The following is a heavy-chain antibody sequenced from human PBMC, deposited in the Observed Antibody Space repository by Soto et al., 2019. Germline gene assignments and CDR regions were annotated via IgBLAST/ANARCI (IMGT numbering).Heavy chain of an antibody. CDR2: ITATGRGT. Sequence: EAQLLESGGGLVQPGRSLRLSCAASGFTFTTYAMNWVRQAPGQGLEWVSAITATGRGTYYADSVKGRFTISRDNSNSMHYLQMSSLRVEDTAVYYCAHPRGYGVFDAYDIWGQGTLVTVSS. V-gene: IGHV3-23*01. D-gene: IGHD4-17*01. CDR3: AHPRGYGVFDAYDI. CDR1: GFTFTTYA. J-gene: IGHJ3*02.